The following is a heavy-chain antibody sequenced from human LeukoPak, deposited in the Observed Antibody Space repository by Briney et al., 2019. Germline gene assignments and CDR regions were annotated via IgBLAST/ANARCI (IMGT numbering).Heavy chain of an antibody. CDR3: AKIYCSGGSCYADAFDI. CDR2: ISGGGGST. CDR1: GFTFSSYA. V-gene: IGHV3-23*01. J-gene: IGHJ3*02. Sequence: GGSLRLSCAASGFTFSSYAMSWVRQAPGKGLEWVSAISGGGGSTYYADSVKGRFTISRDNSKNTLYLQMNSLRAEDTAVYYCAKIYCSGGSCYADAFDIWGQGTMVTVSS. D-gene: IGHD2-15*01.